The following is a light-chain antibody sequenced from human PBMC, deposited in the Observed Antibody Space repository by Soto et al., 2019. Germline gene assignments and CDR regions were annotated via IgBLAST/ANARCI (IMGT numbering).Light chain of an antibody. CDR3: QQAGAFPT. CDR2: GAS. Sequence: DIQMTQSPSSVSASVGDRVNITCRASQDVGSWVAWYQQKPGAAPRLLIYGASTLESGVPSRFGGSGYGTDFTLSISSLEPEDFATYYCQQAGAFPTFGQGTRL. J-gene: IGKJ5*01. CDR1: QDVGSW. V-gene: IGKV1-12*01.